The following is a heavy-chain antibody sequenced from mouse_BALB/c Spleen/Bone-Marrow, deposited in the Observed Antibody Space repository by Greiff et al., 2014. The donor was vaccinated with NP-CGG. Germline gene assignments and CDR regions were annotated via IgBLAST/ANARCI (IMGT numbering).Heavy chain of an antibody. Sequence: VQLQQSGAELVKPGASVKLSCTASGFNIKDTYMHWVKQRPEQGLEWIGRIDPANGNTKYDPKFQGKATITADTSSNTAYLQLSSLTFEDTAVYYCARYYYGSSYFDYWGQSTTLTVSS. CDR1: GFNIKDTY. V-gene: IGHV14-3*02. CDR2: IDPANGNT. CDR3: ARYYYGSSYFDY. J-gene: IGHJ2*01. D-gene: IGHD1-1*01.